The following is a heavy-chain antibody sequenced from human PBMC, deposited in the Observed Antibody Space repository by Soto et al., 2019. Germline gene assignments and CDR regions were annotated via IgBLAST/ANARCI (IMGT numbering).Heavy chain of an antibody. Sequence: QVQLVQSGAEVKKPGASVKVSCKASGYTFTSYAMHWVRQAPGQRLEWMGWINAGNGNTKYSQKFQGRVTITRDTSASTAYMELSSLRSEDTAVYYCARDKGGLMVYAINYFDYWGQGTLVTVSS. CDR1: GYTFTSYA. D-gene: IGHD2-8*01. CDR2: INAGNGNT. J-gene: IGHJ4*02. CDR3: ARDKGGLMVYAINYFDY. V-gene: IGHV1-3*01.